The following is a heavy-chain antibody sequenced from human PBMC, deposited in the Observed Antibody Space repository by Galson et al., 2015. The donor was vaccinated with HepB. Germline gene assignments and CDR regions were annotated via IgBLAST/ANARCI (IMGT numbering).Heavy chain of an antibody. D-gene: IGHD5-24*01. CDR2: ISGSGGST. CDR3: AKAEMATIRGNYFDY. V-gene: IGHV3-23*01. Sequence: SLRLSCAASGFTFSSYAMSWVRQAPGKGLEWVSAISGSGGSTYYADSVKGRFTISRDNSKNTLYLQMNSLRAEDTAVYYCAKAEMATIRGNYFDYWGQGTLVTVSS. J-gene: IGHJ4*02. CDR1: GFTFSSYA.